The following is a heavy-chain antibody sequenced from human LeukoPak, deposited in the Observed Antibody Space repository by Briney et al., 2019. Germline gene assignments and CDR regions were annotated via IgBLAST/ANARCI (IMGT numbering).Heavy chain of an antibody. CDR3: ARDRREYYYYYYMDV. CDR2: MNPNSGNT. CDR1: GYTFTSYD. D-gene: IGHD1-26*01. V-gene: IGHV1-8*01. Sequence: ASVKVSCKASGYTFTSYDINWVRQATGQGLEWMGWMNPNSGNTGYAQKFQGRVTMTRNTSISTAYMELSSLRSEDTAVYYCARDRREYYYYYYMDVWGKGTTVTISS. J-gene: IGHJ6*03.